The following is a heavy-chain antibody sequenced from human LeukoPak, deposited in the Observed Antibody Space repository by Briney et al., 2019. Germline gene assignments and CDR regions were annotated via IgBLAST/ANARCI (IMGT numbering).Heavy chain of an antibody. V-gene: IGHV3-30*02. CDR3: AKAPLVPAAPNAEYFQH. CDR1: GFTFSSYG. Sequence: PGGSLRLSCAASGFTFSSYGMHWVRQAPGKGLEWVAFIRYDGSNKYYADSVKGRFTISRDNSKNTLYLQMNSLRAEDTAVYYCAKAPLVPAAPNAEYFQHWGQGTLVTVSS. J-gene: IGHJ1*01. D-gene: IGHD2-2*01. CDR2: IRYDGSNK.